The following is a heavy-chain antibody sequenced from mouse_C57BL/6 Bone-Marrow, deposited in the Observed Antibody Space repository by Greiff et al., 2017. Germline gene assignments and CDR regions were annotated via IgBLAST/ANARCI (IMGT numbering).Heavy chain of an antibody. V-gene: IGHV1-61*01. J-gene: IGHJ3*01. D-gene: IGHD2-5*01. CDR3: ARGVYSNCGAY. Sequence: QVQLQQPGAELVRPGSSVKLSCKASGYTFTSYWMDWVKQRPGQGLEWIGNIYPSDSETHYNQKFKDKATLTVDKSSSTAYMQLSSLTSEDSAVYYCARGVYSNCGAYWGQGTLVTVSA. CDR1: GYTFTSYW. CDR2: IYPSDSET.